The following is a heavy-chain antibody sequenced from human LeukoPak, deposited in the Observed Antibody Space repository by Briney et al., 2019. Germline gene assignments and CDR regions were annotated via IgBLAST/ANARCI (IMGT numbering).Heavy chain of an antibody. CDR3: ARHYYYYGSGSYVDYFDY. J-gene: IGHJ4*02. CDR1: GGSISSYY. Sequence: PSETLSLTCTVSGGSISSYYWSWIRQPPGKGLEWIGYIYYSGSTNYNPSLKSRVTISVDTSKNQFSLRLGSVTAADTAVYYCARHYYYYGSGSYVDYFDYWGQGTLVTVSS. CDR2: IYYSGST. V-gene: IGHV4-59*08. D-gene: IGHD3-10*01.